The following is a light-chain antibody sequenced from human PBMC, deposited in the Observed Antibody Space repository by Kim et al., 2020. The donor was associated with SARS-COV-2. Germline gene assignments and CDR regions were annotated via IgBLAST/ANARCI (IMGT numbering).Light chain of an antibody. J-gene: IGLJ3*02. CDR2: GDS. V-gene: IGLV1-40*01. CDR1: SSNIGTGYN. Sequence: QSVLTQPPSVSGAPGQRVTISCTGSSSNIGTGYNVHWYQQLPGTAPKLFIYGDSNRPSGVPDRFSGSKSGTSASLAITGLQAEDEADYYCQSYDSRLSAWVFGGWTKLTVL. CDR3: QSYDSRLSAWV.